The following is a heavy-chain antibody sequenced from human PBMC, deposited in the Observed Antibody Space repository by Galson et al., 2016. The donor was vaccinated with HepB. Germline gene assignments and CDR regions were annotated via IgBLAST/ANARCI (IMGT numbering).Heavy chain of an antibody. D-gene: IGHD3-16*01. J-gene: IGHJ4*02. CDR1: GDSIRRSNW. CDR2: IYHTGST. Sequence: ETLSLTCAVAGDSIRRSNWWSWVRQPPGKGLEWIGEIYHTGSTNYNPAPKSRVAMSVDRSKNQFSLNLKYMTAADTAVYYCASNRGGGSYFDSWGQGNLVTVSS. V-gene: IGHV4-4*02. CDR3: ASNRGGGSYFDS.